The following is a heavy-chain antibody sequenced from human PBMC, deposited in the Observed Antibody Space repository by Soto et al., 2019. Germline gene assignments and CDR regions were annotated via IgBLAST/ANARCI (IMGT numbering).Heavy chain of an antibody. D-gene: IGHD5-18*01. CDR3: AREGGYSYGSDY. CDR2: IIPIFGTA. Sequence: GASVKVSCKASGGTFSSYAISWVRQAPGQGLEWMGGIIPIFGTANYAQKFQGRVTITADESTSTAYMELSSLRSEETAVYYCAREGGYSYGSDYWGQGTLVTVSS. CDR1: GGTFSSYA. V-gene: IGHV1-69*13. J-gene: IGHJ4*02.